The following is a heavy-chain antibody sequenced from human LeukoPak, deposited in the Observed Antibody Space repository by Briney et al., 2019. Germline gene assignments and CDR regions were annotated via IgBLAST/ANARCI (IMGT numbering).Heavy chain of an antibody. J-gene: IGHJ5*02. CDR2: IYYSGST. D-gene: IGHD6-19*01. CDR3: AREGSGIAVAGNGFDP. Sequence: PSQTLSLTCIVSGGSISSGDYYWSWIRQPPGKGLEWIGYIYYSGSTYYNPSLKSRVTISVDTSKNQFSLKLSSVTAADTAVYYCAREGSGIAVAGNGFDPWGQGTLVTVSS. CDR1: GGSISSGDYY. V-gene: IGHV4-30-4*01.